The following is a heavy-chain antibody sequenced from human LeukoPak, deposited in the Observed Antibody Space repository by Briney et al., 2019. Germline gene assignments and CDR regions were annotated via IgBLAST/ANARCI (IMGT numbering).Heavy chain of an antibody. CDR1: RFSFSTYD. J-gene: IGHJ6*02. Sequence: SGGSLRLSCAASRFSFSTYDMHWVRQAPGKGLEWVAIVWYDGSNKYYGDSVKGRFTISRDNSKNTLYLQMNSLRAEDTAMYYCATMDVWGQGTTVTVSS. CDR2: VWYDGSNK. CDR3: ATMDV. V-gene: IGHV3-33*01.